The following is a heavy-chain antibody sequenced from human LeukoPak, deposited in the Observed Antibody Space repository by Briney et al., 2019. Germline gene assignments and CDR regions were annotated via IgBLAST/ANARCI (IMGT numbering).Heavy chain of an antibody. D-gene: IGHD2-15*01. Sequence: SETLSLTCAVSGVSISSGGYSWSWIRQPPGKGLEWIVYIYHSGSTYYNPSLKSRVTISVDRSKNQFSLKLSSVTAADTAVYYCARASPRYCSGGSCYADDYWGQGTLVTVSS. CDR1: GVSISSGGYS. CDR2: IYHSGST. CDR3: ARASPRYCSGGSCYADDY. J-gene: IGHJ4*02. V-gene: IGHV4-30-2*01.